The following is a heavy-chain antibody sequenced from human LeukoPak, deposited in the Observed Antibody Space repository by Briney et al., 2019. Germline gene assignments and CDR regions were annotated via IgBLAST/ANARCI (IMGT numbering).Heavy chain of an antibody. J-gene: IGHJ4*02. D-gene: IGHD6-13*01. CDR2: ISSSSSYI. CDR1: GFTFSSYS. Sequence: PGGSLRHSRAASGFTFSSYSMNWVRQAPGKGLEWVSSISSSSSYIYYADSVKGRFTISRDNAKNSLYLQMNSLRAEDTAVYYCARDGTAAGGRCFDYWGQGTLVTVSS. V-gene: IGHV3-21*01. CDR3: ARDGTAAGGRCFDY.